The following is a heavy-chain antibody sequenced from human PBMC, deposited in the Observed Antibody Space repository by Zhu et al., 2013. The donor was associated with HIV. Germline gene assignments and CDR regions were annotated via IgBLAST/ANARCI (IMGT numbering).Heavy chain of an antibody. Sequence: QVQLVQSGAEVKKPGASVKVSCKASGYTFTSYDINWVRQATGQGLEWMGWMNPNSGNTGYAQKFQGRVTMTRNTSISTAYMELSSLRSEDTAVYYCARDRLTMVRGYYYYYGMDVWGQGTTVTVSS. CDR2: MNPNSGNT. CDR3: ARDRLTMVRGYYYYYGMDV. V-gene: IGHV1-8*01. J-gene: IGHJ6*02. CDR1: GYTFTSYD. D-gene: IGHD3-10*01.